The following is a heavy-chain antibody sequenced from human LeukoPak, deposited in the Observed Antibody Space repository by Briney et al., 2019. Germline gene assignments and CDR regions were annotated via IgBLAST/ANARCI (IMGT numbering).Heavy chain of an antibody. CDR1: GGSISSHY. Sequence: PSETLSLTCTVSGGSISSHYWSWIRQPPGKGLEWVGYIYYSGHTTYNPSLKSRVTLSIDTSKNHFSLKLTSVTAADTAVYYCARDDPGIAAAGGLYWGQGTLVTVSS. V-gene: IGHV4-59*11. CDR2: IYYSGHT. D-gene: IGHD6-13*01. J-gene: IGHJ4*02. CDR3: ARDDPGIAAAGGLY.